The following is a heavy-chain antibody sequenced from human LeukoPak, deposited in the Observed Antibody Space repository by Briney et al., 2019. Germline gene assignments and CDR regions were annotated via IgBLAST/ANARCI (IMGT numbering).Heavy chain of an antibody. CDR2: ISHSGTT. CDR1: GDSISSGSH. V-gene: IGHV4-38-2*02. Sequence: SETLSLTCTVSGDSISSGSHWGWLRQPPGKGLEWIGCISHSGTTYYNPSFKSRVAISVDTSKKHFSLNLNSVTAAGTAVYYCARGSMARGPRRGFDIWGQGTMVTV. J-gene: IGHJ3*02. CDR3: ARGSMARGPRRGFDI. D-gene: IGHD3-10*01.